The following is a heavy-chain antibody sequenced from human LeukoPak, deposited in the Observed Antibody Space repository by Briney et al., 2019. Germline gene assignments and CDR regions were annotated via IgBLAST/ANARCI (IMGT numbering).Heavy chain of an antibody. CDR1: GYTFTGYY. V-gene: IGHV1-2*02. CDR3: ATKYCSSTSCYTKLGYYYYMDV. D-gene: IGHD2-2*02. CDR2: INPNSGGT. J-gene: IGHJ6*03. Sequence: AASVKVSCKASGYTFTGYYMHWVRQAPGQGLEWMGWINPNSGGTNYAQKFQGRVTMTRDTSISTAYMELSRLRSDDTAVYYCATKYCSSTSCYTKLGYYYYMDVWGKGTTVTVSS.